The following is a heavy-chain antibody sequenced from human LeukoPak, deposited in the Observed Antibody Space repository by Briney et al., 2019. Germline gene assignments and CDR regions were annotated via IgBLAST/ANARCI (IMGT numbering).Heavy chain of an antibody. CDR1: GGSISSGSYY. CDR2: IYTSGST. D-gene: IGHD3-22*01. J-gene: IGHJ6*02. Sequence: SQTLSLTCTVSGGSISSGSYYWSWIRQPAGKGLEWIVRIYTSGSTNYNPSPKSRVTISVDTSKNQFSLKLSSVTAADTAVYYCARADSSGYLNYGMDVWGQGTTVTVSS. V-gene: IGHV4-61*02. CDR3: ARADSSGYLNYGMDV.